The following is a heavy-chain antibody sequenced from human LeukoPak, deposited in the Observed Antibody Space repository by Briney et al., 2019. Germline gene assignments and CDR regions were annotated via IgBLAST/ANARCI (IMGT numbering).Heavy chain of an antibody. CDR3: ARGPLLWSGEFLEPLDYYYMDV. J-gene: IGHJ6*03. D-gene: IGHD3-10*01. Sequence: SETLSLTCTVSGGSISSYYWSWIRQPPGKGLEWIGYIYYSGSTNYNPSLKSRVTISVDTSKNQFSLKLSSVTAADTAVYYCARGPLLWSGEFLEPLDYYYMDVWGKGTTVTVSS. CDR1: GGSISSYY. CDR2: IYYSGST. V-gene: IGHV4-59*01.